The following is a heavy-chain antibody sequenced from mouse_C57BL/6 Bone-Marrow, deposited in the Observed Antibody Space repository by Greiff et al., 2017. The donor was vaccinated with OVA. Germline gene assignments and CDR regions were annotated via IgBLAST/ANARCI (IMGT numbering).Heavy chain of an antibody. J-gene: IGHJ3*01. CDR1: GFTFSDYY. Sequence: EVNVVESGGGLVQPGGSLKLSCAASGFTFSDYYMYWVRQTPEKRLEWVAYISNGGGSTYYPDTVKGRFTISRDNAKNTLYLQMSRLKSEDTAMYYCARRSYYYGMGFAYWGQGTLVTVSA. CDR3: ARRSYYYGMGFAY. V-gene: IGHV5-12*01. CDR2: ISNGGGST. D-gene: IGHD1-1*01.